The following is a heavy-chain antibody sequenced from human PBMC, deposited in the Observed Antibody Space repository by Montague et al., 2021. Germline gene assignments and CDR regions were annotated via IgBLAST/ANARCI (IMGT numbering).Heavy chain of an antibody. CDR3: APKIAAHKAHDGFSV. J-gene: IGHJ3*01. D-gene: IGHD6-13*01. CDR1: GFSLATSGVG. CDR2: IFWDDDK. Sequence: PALVKPTQTLTQTCTFSGFSLATSGVGVAWLRQPPGKALEWLALIFWDDDKRYSPSLKSRLTITKDTTKNQVVLTLTNMDPVDTATYFCAPKIAAHKAHDGFSVWGQGTVVTVS. V-gene: IGHV2-5*02.